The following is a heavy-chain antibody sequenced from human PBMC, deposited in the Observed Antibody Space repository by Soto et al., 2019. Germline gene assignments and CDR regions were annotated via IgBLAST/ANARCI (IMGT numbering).Heavy chain of an antibody. J-gene: IGHJ6*02. CDR3: KWDTLLASYYGMDV. D-gene: IGHD5-18*01. CDR2: IKSKTDGGTT. CDR1: GFTFSNAW. Sequence: GESLKISCAASGFTFSNAWMNWVRQAPGKGLEWVGRIKSKTDGGTTDYAAPVKGRFTISRDDSKNTLYLQMNSLKTEDTAVYYCKWDTLLASYYGMDVWGQGTTVTVSS. V-gene: IGHV3-15*07.